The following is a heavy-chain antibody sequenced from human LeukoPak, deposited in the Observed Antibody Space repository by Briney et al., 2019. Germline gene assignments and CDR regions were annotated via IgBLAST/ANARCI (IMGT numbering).Heavy chain of an antibody. Sequence: PGGPLTLSCEASGFTFSGNWMSWVRQAPGKGLEWVASINPDGSQKFFVDSVKGRFTISRDNTKNSLYLQMNTLGAEDTAMYYCAKLLGTATTYDSWGQGTRVTVSS. CDR1: GFTFSGNW. V-gene: IGHV3-7*01. CDR2: INPDGSQK. D-gene: IGHD5-24*01. CDR3: AKLLGTATTYDS. J-gene: IGHJ4*02.